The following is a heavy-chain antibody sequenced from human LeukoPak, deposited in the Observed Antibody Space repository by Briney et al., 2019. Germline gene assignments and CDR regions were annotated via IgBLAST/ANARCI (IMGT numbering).Heavy chain of an antibody. CDR1: GFTVSSNY. Sequence: QSGGSLRLSCAASGFTVSSNYMSWVRQAPGKGLEWVSAISGSGDITYYADSVKGRFTISRDNSKKTLYLQMNSLRAEDTAVYYCAKSQRGCYPRRTYYYYMDVWGKGTTVTVSS. V-gene: IGHV3-23*01. CDR2: ISGSGDIT. J-gene: IGHJ6*03. CDR3: AKSQRGCYPRRTYYYYMDV. D-gene: IGHD2-2*01.